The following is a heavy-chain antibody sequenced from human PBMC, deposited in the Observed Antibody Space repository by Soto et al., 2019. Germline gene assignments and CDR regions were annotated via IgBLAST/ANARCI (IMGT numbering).Heavy chain of an antibody. V-gene: IGHV3-7*01. J-gene: IGHJ3*02. CDR2: IKQDGSEK. Sequence: GGSLRLSCAASGFTFSSYWMSWVRQAPGKGLEWVTNIKQDGSEKYYVDSVKGRFTISRDNAKNSLYLQMNSLRAEDTAVYYCARDLRLTGDAFDIWGQGTMVTVSS. CDR3: ARDLRLTGDAFDI. D-gene: IGHD7-27*01. CDR1: GFTFSSYW.